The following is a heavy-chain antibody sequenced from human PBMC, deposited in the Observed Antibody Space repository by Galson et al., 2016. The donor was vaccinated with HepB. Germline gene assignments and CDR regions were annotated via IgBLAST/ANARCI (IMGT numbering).Heavy chain of an antibody. CDR2: IKEDGSQK. V-gene: IGHV3-7*04. J-gene: IGHJ3*02. D-gene: IGHD1-26*01. CDR1: GLTFNSHW. Sequence: SLRLSCAVSGLTFNSHWMTWIRKAPGQGLEWVAKIKEDGSQKYYVDSVQGRFTISRDNAKNSLYLQMNSLRAEDTAVYYCARAGGVANGYALDIWGQGTMVSVSS. CDR3: ARAGGVANGYALDI.